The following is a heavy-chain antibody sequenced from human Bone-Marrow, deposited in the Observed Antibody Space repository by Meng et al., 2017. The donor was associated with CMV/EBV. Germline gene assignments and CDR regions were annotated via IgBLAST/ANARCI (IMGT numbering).Heavy chain of an antibody. CDR1: GGSISSRNYY. J-gene: IGHJ4*02. CDR2: IHYRGST. Sequence: SETLSLTCTVSGGSISSRNYYWGWIRQPPGKGLELIGSIHYRGSTYCNPSLKSRVTISVDTSKDQFSLKLSSVTAADTAVYYCARGRGYSYGSRTRGPPHWGQGTLVTVSS. V-gene: IGHV4-39*07. D-gene: IGHD5-18*01. CDR3: ARGRGYSYGSRTRGPPH.